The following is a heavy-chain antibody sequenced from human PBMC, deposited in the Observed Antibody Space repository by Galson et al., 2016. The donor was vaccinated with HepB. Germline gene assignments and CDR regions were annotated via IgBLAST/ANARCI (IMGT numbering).Heavy chain of an antibody. CDR2: VTHTGNT. CDR3: AREDWYFDG. V-gene: IGHV4-34*01. J-gene: IGHJ2*01. Sequence: SETLSLTCSVYGGSFNSYSWSWIRQPPGKGLEWIGEVTHTGNTNYNPSLESRLTMAIDTSKNQFSLRLRSVTAADTAVYYCAREDWYFDGWGRGTQVTVSS. CDR1: GGSFNSYS.